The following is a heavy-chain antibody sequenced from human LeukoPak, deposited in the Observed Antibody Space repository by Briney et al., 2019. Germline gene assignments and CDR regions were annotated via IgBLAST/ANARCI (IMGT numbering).Heavy chain of an antibody. D-gene: IGHD2-15*01. CDR2: IYPGDSDT. CDR3: ARRFVGEGNWFDP. J-gene: IGHJ5*02. CDR1: GYAFTRYG. Sequence: IASWWEGYAFTRYGDGGGRRMTGKGMEWMGIIYPGDSDTRYSPSFQGQVTISADKSISTAYLQWSSLKASDTAMYYCARRFVGEGNWFDPWGQGTLVTVSS. V-gene: IGHV5-51*01.